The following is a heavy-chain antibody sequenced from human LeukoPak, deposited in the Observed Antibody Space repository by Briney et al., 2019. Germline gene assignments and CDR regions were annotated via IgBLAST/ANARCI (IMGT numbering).Heavy chain of an antibody. CDR3: ARGPYSSGWYEARKYYFDY. CDR2: INHSGST. CDR1: GGSLSGYY. Sequence: SETLSLTCADYGGSLSGYYWSWIRQPPGKGLEWIGEINHSGSTNYNPSLKSRVTISVDTSKNQFSLKLSSVTAADTAVYYCARGPYSSGWYEARKYYFDYWGQGTLVTVSS. V-gene: IGHV4-34*01. D-gene: IGHD6-19*01. J-gene: IGHJ4*02.